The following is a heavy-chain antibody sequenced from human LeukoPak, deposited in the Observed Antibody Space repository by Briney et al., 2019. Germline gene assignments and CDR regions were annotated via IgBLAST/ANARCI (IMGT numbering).Heavy chain of an antibody. CDR3: ARDSSGYSIYYYYGMDV. V-gene: IGHV3-7*01. CDR2: IKQDGSEK. J-gene: IGHJ6*02. CDR1: GFTFSSYW. D-gene: IGHD3-22*01. Sequence: QTGGSLRLSCAASGFTFSSYWMSWVRQAPGKALEWVANIKQDGSEKYYVDSVKGRFTISRDDAKNSLYLQMNSLRAEDTAVYYCARDSSGYSIYYYYGMDVWGQGTTVTVSS.